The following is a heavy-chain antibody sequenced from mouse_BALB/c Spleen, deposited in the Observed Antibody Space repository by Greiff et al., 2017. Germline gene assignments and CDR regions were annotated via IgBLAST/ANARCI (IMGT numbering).Heavy chain of an antibody. V-gene: IGHV2-2*02. CDR3: ARNLAHDYDGAFAY. CDR1: GFSLTSYG. J-gene: IGHJ3*01. Sequence: QVQLKESGPGLVQPSQSLSITCTVSGFSLTSYGVHWVRQSPGKGLEWLGVIWSGGSTDYNAAFISRLSISKDNSKSQVFFKMNSLQANDTAIYYCARNLAHDYDGAFAYWGQGTLVTVSA. CDR2: IWSGGST. D-gene: IGHD2-4*01.